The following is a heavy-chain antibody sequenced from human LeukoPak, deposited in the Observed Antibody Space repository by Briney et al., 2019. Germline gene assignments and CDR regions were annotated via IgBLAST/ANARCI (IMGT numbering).Heavy chain of an antibody. CDR3: AREGGGSNWFDP. J-gene: IGHJ5*02. Sequence: GGSLRLSCAASGFTFSDYYMSWIRQAPGKGLEWVSYISSSSSYTNYADSVKGRFTISRDNVKNSLYLQMNSLRAEDTAVYYCAREGGGSNWFDPWGQGTLVTVSS. D-gene: IGHD2-15*01. V-gene: IGHV3-11*05. CDR1: GFTFSDYY. CDR2: ISSSSSYT.